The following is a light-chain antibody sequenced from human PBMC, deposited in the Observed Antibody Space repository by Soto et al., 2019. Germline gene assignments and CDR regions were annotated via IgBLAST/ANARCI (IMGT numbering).Light chain of an antibody. CDR2: GAS. J-gene: IGKJ1*01. CDR1: QSVSSN. Sequence: EIVMTQSPATLSVSPGERATLSCRASQSVSSNLAWYQQKPGQAPRLLIYGASTRATGIPARFSGSVSWTELTLTISSLQSEDFAVYYCQQYNNWPRTFGQVTKVDIK. CDR3: QQYNNWPRT. V-gene: IGKV3-15*01.